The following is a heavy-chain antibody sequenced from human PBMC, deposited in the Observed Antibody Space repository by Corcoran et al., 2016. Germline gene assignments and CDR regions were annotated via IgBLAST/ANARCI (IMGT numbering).Heavy chain of an antibody. D-gene: IGHD5-18*01. V-gene: IGHV3-30*18. CDR3: SKAPGGDTAIHFDY. CDR2: ISYDGSNK. CDR1: GFTFSSYG. Sequence: QVQLVESGGGVVQPGRSLRLSCAASGFTFSSYGMHWVRQAPGKGLECVAVISYDGSNKYCADSVKDRLTISSDNSKNTLYLQMNSLRAEDTAVYYCSKAPGGDTAIHFDYCGQGTLVTVS. J-gene: IGHJ4*02.